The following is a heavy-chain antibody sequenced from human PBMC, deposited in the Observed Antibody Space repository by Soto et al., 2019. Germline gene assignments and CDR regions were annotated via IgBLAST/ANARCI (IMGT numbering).Heavy chain of an antibody. J-gene: IGHJ4*02. CDR2: IWYDGSNK. Sequence: PGVSRSLAWAATGFTFRRYGMHWVRQAPGKGLEWVAVIWYDGSNKYYADSVKGRFTISRDNSKNTLYLQMNSLRAEDTAVYYCARGASYDSSGYYDEFDYWGQGT. V-gene: IGHV3-33*01. CDR1: GFTFRRYG. D-gene: IGHD3-22*01. CDR3: ARGASYDSSGYYDEFDY.